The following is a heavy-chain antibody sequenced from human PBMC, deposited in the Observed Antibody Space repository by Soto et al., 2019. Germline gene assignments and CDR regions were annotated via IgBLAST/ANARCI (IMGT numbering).Heavy chain of an antibody. Sequence: ASVKVSCKASGYTFTSYTIHWVRQAPGQSLEWMGWINAGNGNTKYSQKFQGRVTITRDTSASTAYMELSSLRSEDTAVYYCARGYCSSTSCYAADYWGQATLVTVSS. CDR1: GYTFTSYT. CDR2: INAGNGNT. V-gene: IGHV1-3*01. J-gene: IGHJ4*02. D-gene: IGHD2-2*01. CDR3: ARGYCSSTSCYAADY.